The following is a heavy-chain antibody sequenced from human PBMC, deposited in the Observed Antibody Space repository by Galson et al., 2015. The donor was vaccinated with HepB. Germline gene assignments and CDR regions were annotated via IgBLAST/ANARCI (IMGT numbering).Heavy chain of an antibody. V-gene: IGHV3-23*01. Sequence: SLRLSCATSGFSFSSFAMTWVRQAPGKGLEWVSAISDGGDTTYYGDSVKGRFSITRDVSKSTLSLQMNSLRAEDTAVYYCAKGDTPWGGFDIWGRGTTVTVSS. D-gene: IGHD2-21*01. CDR1: GFSFSSFA. CDR2: ISDGGDTT. CDR3: AKGDTPWGGFDI. J-gene: IGHJ3*02.